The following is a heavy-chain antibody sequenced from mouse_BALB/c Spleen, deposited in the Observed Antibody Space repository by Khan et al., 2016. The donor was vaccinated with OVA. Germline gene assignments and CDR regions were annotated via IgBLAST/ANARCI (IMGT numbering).Heavy chain of an antibody. CDR2: IYPGSGNT. Sequence: QVQLKESGAELARPGASVKLSCKASGYTFTDYYINWVKQRTGQGLEWIGEIYPGSGNTSYNEKFKDKATLTADKSSTTAYMQLSSLTSEDSAVYFCARRNYFGYTFAYWGQGTLVTVSA. D-gene: IGHD1-2*01. CDR1: GYTFTDYY. CDR3: ARRNYFGYTFAY. V-gene: IGHV1-77*01. J-gene: IGHJ3*01.